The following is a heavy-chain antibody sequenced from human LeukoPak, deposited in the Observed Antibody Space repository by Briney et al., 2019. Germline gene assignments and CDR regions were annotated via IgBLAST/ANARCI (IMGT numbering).Heavy chain of an antibody. CDR2: IRSKAYGGTT. Sequence: GGSLRLSCTASGFTCGDYAMSWVRQAPGKGLEWVGFIRSKAYGGTTEYAASVKGRFTISRDDSKSIAYLQMNSLKNEDTAVYYCTRGVSVATILIDYWGQGTLVTVSS. CDR3: TRGVSVATILIDY. D-gene: IGHD5-12*01. V-gene: IGHV3-49*04. J-gene: IGHJ4*02. CDR1: GFTCGDYA.